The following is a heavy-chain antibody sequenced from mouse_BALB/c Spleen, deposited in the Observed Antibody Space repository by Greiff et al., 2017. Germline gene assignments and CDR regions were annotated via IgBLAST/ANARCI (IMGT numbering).Heavy chain of an antibody. J-gene: IGHJ4*01. CDR2: ISNGGGST. CDR1: GFTFSSYT. Sequence: EVKVVESGGGLVQPGGSLKLSCAASGFTFSSYTMSWVRQTPEKRLEWVAYISNGGGSTYYPDTVKGRFTISRDNAKNTLYLQMSSLKSEDTAMYYCARHSSFDGVRRNAMDYWGQGTSVTVSS. D-gene: IGHD2-14*01. CDR3: ARHSSFDGVRRNAMDY. V-gene: IGHV5-12-2*01.